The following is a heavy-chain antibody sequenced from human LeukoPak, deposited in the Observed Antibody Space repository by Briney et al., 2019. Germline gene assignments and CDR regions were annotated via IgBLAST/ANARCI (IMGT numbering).Heavy chain of an antibody. CDR2: IKSNPDGGAT. D-gene: IGHD3-10*01. CDR3: ATDAFLLFGEFAH. CDR1: GFSFTNTW. V-gene: IGHV3-15*01. J-gene: IGHJ4*02. Sequence: PGGSLRLSCAASGFSFTNTWMSWVRQAPGRGLGWVGRIKSNPDGGATVYSAPVKGRFTISRDDSKNTLYLQLDSLKAEDTAVYYCATDAFLLFGEFAHWGQGALVTVSS.